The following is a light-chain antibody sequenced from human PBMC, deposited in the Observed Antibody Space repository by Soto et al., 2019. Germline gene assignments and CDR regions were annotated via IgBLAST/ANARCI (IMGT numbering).Light chain of an antibody. CDR1: QSVSSSY. Sequence: QSPGTLSWSTGDRAALSCSSSQSVSSSYLAWYQQRPGQAPRLLIYDASSRATGVPDRFSGSGSGTDFTLTISRLEPEDFAVYSCQQYDGSSITVGQGGRLANK. V-gene: IGKV3-20*01. CDR3: QQYDGSSIT. CDR2: DAS. J-gene: IGKJ5*01.